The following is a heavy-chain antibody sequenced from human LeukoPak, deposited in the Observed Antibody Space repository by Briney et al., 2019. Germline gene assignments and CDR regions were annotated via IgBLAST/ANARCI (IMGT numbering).Heavy chain of an antibody. Sequence: GGSLRLSCEASGFTFSSYAMSWVRQAPGKGLGWVSAISGSGGSTYYADSVKGRYTISRDNSKNTLYLQMNTLRAEDTAVYYCAKALAAAGDCYYYYGMDVWGQGTTVTVSS. CDR3: AKALAAAGDCYYYYGMDV. CDR2: ISGSGGST. CDR1: GFTFSSYA. D-gene: IGHD6-13*01. V-gene: IGHV3-23*01. J-gene: IGHJ6*02.